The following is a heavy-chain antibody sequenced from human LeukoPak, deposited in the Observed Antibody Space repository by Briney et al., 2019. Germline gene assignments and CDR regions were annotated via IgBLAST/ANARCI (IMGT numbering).Heavy chain of an antibody. CDR3: ARVGYYYYGMDV. J-gene: IGHJ6*02. Sequence: ASVRVSCKAARYTFTDYYMHCGRQAPGQRVEWMGWINPNSGATNYAQKFQGRVTMTRDTSISTAYMELSRLRSDDTAVYYCARVGYYYYGMDVWGQGTTVTVSS. CDR1: RYTFTDYY. CDR2: INPNSGAT. V-gene: IGHV1-2*02.